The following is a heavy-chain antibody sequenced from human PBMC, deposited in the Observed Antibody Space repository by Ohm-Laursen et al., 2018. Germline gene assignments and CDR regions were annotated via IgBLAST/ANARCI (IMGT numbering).Heavy chain of an antibody. CDR2: IYSSGTT. V-gene: IGHV4-4*07. J-gene: IGHJ4*02. CDR3: ARSFDTYYFDL. Sequence: TLSLTCAVSGDSISSYYWSWIRQPAGKGLEWIGRIYSSGTTNYNPSLKSRVTMSVDTSKSQFSLKVNSVTAADTAVYYCARSFDTYYFDLWGQGTLVTVSS. CDR1: GDSISSYY.